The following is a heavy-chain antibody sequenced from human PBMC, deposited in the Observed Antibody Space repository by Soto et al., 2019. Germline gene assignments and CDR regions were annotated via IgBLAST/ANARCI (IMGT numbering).Heavy chain of an antibody. J-gene: IGHJ6*02. CDR1: GYTFTSYC. V-gene: IGHV1-18*01. CDR3: ASPYNWNYSVYYYYGMDV. CDR2: ISAYNGNT. D-gene: IGHD1-7*01. Sequence: ASVKVSCKASGYTFTSYCISWVRQAPGQGLEWMGWISAYNGNTNYAQKLQGRVTMTTDTSTSTAYMELRSLRSDDTAVYYCASPYNWNYSVYYYYGMDVWGQGTTVTVSS.